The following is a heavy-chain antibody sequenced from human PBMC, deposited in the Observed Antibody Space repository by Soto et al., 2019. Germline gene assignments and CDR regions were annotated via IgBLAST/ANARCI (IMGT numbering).Heavy chain of an antibody. Sequence: SETLSPTCAFYGLPFSCYCWSCIRQSPGKVLELIGEINHSGNTNYNPSLKSRVTMLVDTSKNQFSLSLSSVTAADAAVYYCANIIVFNSRYYHDCWGHGTLVTVS. CDR1: GLPFSCYC. D-gene: IGHD1-26*01. J-gene: IGHJ5*01. V-gene: IGHV4-34*01. CDR2: INHSGNT. CDR3: ANIIVFNSRYYHDC.